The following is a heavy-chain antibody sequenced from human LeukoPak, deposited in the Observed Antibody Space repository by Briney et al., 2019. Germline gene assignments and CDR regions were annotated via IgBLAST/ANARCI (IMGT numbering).Heavy chain of an antibody. CDR2: INSDSGGT. CDR3: ARGRVHSWSDAFDI. CDR1: GYTFTGHY. Sequence: GASVKVSCKASGYTFTGHYMHWVRQAPGQGLERMGWINSDSGGTKYAQKFQGSVIMTRVTSISTAYMELSRLKSDDTAVYYCARGRVHSWSDAFDIWGQGTMVTVSS. V-gene: IGHV1-2*02. J-gene: IGHJ3*02. D-gene: IGHD1-1*01.